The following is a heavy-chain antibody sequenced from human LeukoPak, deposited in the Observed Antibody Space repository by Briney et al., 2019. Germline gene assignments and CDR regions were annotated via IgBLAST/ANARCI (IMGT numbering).Heavy chain of an antibody. Sequence: PSETLSLTCTVSGGSISSYYWSWIRQPPGKGLEWIGYIYYSGSTNYNPSLKSRVTISVDTSKNQFSLKLSSVTAADTAVYYCARDYYGSGSSFDPWGQGTLVTVSS. CDR1: GGSISSYY. D-gene: IGHD3-10*01. V-gene: IGHV4-59*01. J-gene: IGHJ5*02. CDR2: IYYSGST. CDR3: ARDYYGSGSSFDP.